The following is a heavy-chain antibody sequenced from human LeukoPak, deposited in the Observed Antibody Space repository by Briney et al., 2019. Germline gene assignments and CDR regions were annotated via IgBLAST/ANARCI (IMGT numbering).Heavy chain of an antibody. D-gene: IGHD2-21*02. Sequence: GGSLRLSCAASGFSFGNYWIHWVRQAPAKGLKVHLCVSCINADGSKTDYAHSVKGQFTVSRDNAKNTLYLQISSLRDEDTAVYYCVRTSYCSGDCHFHFDYWGQGTLVTVSS. J-gene: IGHJ4*02. CDR3: VRTSYCSGDCHFHFDY. CDR1: GFSFGNYW. CDR2: INADGSKT. V-gene: IGHV3-74*01.